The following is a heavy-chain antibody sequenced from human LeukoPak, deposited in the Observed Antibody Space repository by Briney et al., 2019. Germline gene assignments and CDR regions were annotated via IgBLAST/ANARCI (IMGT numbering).Heavy chain of an antibody. CDR2: IYYSGST. CDR3: ARDGPPAVYYYDSDGEYYFDY. V-gene: IGHV4-39*07. Sequence: PSETLSLTCTVSGGSISSSSYYWGWIRQPPGKGLEWIGSIYYSGSTYYNPSIKSRVTISVDTSKNQFSLKLSSVPAADTAVYYCARDGPPAVYYYDSDGEYYFDYWGQGTLVTVSS. D-gene: IGHD3-22*01. J-gene: IGHJ4*02. CDR1: GGSISSSSYY.